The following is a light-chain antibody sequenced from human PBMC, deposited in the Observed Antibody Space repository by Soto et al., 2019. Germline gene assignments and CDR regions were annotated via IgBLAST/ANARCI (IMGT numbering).Light chain of an antibody. J-gene: IGKJ2*01. CDR3: IQALQTAYP. Sequence: DIVMTQSPLSLPVTPGEPASISCRSSQSLLPSTGYHYVDWYLQKPGQSPQLLIYLGSNRASGVPDRVSGSGSGTEFTLKSSRVESEYVGVYYCIQALQTAYPFGKGTNLDIK. CDR1: QSLLPSTGYHY. CDR2: LGS. V-gene: IGKV2-28*01.